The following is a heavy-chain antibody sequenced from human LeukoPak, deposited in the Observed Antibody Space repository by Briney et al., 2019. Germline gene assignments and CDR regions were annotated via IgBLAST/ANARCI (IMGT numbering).Heavy chain of an antibody. Sequence: SGGSLRLSCAASGFTFSSCAMHWVRQTPGKGLEWVAVISSDGSSKYYTDSVKGRFTISRDSSKNTLYLQMNSLRPEDTAIYYCARDLHFWGQGTLVTVSS. CDR2: ISSDGSSK. CDR3: ARDLHF. J-gene: IGHJ4*02. CDR1: GFTFSSCA. V-gene: IGHV3-30-3*01.